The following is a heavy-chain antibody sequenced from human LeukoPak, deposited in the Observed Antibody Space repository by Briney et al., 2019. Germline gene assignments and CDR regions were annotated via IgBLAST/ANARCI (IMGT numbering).Heavy chain of an antibody. J-gene: IGHJ4*02. Sequence: SVKVSCKASGGTFSSYAISWLRQAPGQGLEWMGGIIPIFGTANYAQKFQGRVTITADESTSTAYMELSSLRSEDTAVYYCARVGRYYYDSSGGYYFDYWGQGTLVTVSS. CDR2: IIPIFGTA. D-gene: IGHD3-22*01. CDR3: ARVGRYYYDSSGGYYFDY. V-gene: IGHV1-69*13. CDR1: GGTFSSYA.